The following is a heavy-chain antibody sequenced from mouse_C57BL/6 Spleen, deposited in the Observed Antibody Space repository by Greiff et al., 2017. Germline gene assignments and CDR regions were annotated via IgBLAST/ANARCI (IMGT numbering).Heavy chain of an antibody. D-gene: IGHD1-1*01. J-gene: IGHJ4*01. CDR1: GYTFTDYE. V-gene: IGHV1-15*01. CDR3: TRPDYYGSRGAMDY. Sequence: VQLQQSGAELVRPGASVTLSCKASGYTFTDYEMHWVKQTPVHGLEWIGAIDPETGGTAYNQKFKGKAILTADKSSSTAYMELRSLTSEDSAVYYCTRPDYYGSRGAMDYWGQGTSVTVSS. CDR2: IDPETGGT.